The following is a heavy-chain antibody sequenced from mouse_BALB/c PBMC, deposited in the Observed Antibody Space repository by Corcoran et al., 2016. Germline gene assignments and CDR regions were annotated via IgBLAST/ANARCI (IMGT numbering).Heavy chain of an antibody. D-gene: IGHD2-1*01. Sequence: EVQLQQSGPELVKPGASVKMSCKASGYTFTSYVMHWVKQKPGQGLEWIGYINPYNDGTKYNEKFKGKATLTSDKSSSTAYMELSSLTSEDSAVYYCARCGYGNLRYYAMDYWGQGTSVTGSS. CDR2: INPYNDGT. CDR3: ARCGYGNLRYYAMDY. J-gene: IGHJ4*01. V-gene: IGHV1S136*01. CDR1: GYTFTSYV.